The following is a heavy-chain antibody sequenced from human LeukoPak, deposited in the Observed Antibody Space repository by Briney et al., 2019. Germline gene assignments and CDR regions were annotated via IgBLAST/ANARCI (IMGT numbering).Heavy chain of an antibody. J-gene: IGHJ6*02. CDR2: MNPNSGNT. D-gene: IGHD5-24*01. V-gene: IGHV1-8*01. Sequence: ASVKVSCKASGYTFTSYDINWVRQATGQGLEWMGWMNPNSGNTGYAQKFQGRVTMTRNIFISTAYMELSSLRSEDTAVYYCARPGMATISYGMDAWGQGTTVTVSS. CDR1: GYTFTSYD. CDR3: ARPGMATISYGMDA.